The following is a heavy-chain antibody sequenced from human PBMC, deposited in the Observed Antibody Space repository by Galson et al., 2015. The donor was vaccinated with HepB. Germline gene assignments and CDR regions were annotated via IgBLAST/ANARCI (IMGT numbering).Heavy chain of an antibody. V-gene: IGHV3-30-3*01. Sequence: SLRLSCAASGFTFSSYAMHWVRQAPGKGLEWVAVISYDGSNKYYADSVKGRFTISRDNSKNTLYLQMNSLRAEDTAVYYCVRDSYGSGDYWGQGTLVTVSS. CDR3: VRDSYGSGDY. CDR2: ISYDGSNK. D-gene: IGHD5-18*01. CDR1: GFTFSSYA. J-gene: IGHJ4*02.